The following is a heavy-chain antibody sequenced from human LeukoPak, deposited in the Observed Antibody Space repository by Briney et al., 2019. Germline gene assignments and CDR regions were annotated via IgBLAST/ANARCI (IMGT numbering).Heavy chain of an antibody. CDR2: IYYTGST. CDR1: GFSFSNYA. V-gene: IGHV4-59*01. J-gene: IGHJ4*02. D-gene: IGHD7-27*01. Sequence: GSLRLSCAASGFSFSNYAMHWVRQAPGKGLEWIGYIYYTGSTSYNPSLRSRVTMSADTSKNQFSLKLSSVTAADTAVYYCASRKLGNDYWGQGTLVTVSS. CDR3: ASRKLGNDY.